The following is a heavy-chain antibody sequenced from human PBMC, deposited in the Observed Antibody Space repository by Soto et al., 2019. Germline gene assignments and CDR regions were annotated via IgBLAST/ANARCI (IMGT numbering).Heavy chain of an antibody. CDR1: GFTFSNYA. CDR3: ARTGPAATPERWFDP. D-gene: IGHD2-15*01. Sequence: EEQLLESGGGLVQPGGSLRLSCAASGFTFSNYAMTWVRQAPGKGLEWVSVISSSSSTIYYADSVKGRFTISRDNAKNSLYLQMNSLRDEDTAVYYCARTGPAATPERWFDPWGQGTLVTVSS. J-gene: IGHJ5*02. CDR2: ISSSSSTI. V-gene: IGHV3-48*02.